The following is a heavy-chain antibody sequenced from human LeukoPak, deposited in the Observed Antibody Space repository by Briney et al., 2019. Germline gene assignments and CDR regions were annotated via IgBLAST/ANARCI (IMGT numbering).Heavy chain of an antibody. D-gene: IGHD5-18*01. CDR3: ARGVGDAPAMVTLRYYYYYYYMDV. CDR1: GFTVSSNY. V-gene: IGHV3-53*01. J-gene: IGHJ6*03. Sequence: PGGSLRLSCAASGFTVSSNYMSWVRQAPGKGLEWVSVIYSGGSPYYADSVKGRFTISRDNSKNTLYLQMNSLRAEDTAVYYCARGVGDAPAMVTLRYYYYYYYMDVWGKGTTATVSS. CDR2: IYSGGSP.